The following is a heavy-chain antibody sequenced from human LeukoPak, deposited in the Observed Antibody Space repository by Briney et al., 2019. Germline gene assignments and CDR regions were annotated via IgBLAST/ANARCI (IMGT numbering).Heavy chain of an antibody. J-gene: IGHJ4*02. V-gene: IGHV3-15*01. D-gene: IGHD1-26*01. CDR3: TTSGTYYPDTFDY. CDR2: IKSKTDGGTT. Sequence: GGTLRLSCAASGFTFSSYGMNWVRQAPGKGLEWVGRIKSKTDGGTTDSAAPVKGRFTISRDDSKNTLYLQINSLKTEDTAVYYCTTSGTYYPDTFDYWGQGTLVTVSS. CDR1: GFTFSSYG.